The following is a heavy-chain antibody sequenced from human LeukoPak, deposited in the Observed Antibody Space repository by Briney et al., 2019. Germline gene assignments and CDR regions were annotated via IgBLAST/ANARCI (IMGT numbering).Heavy chain of an antibody. CDR3: ARVRNYGSGSYYPYYFDY. D-gene: IGHD3-10*01. CDR1: GGSFSGYY. CDR2: INHSGST. V-gene: IGHV4-34*01. J-gene: IGHJ4*02. Sequence: PSETLSLTCAVYGGSFSGYYWSWLRQPPGKGLEWIGEINHSGSTNYNPSLKSRVTISVDTSKNQFSLKLSSVTAADTAVYYCARVRNYGSGSYYPYYFDYWGQGTLVTVSS.